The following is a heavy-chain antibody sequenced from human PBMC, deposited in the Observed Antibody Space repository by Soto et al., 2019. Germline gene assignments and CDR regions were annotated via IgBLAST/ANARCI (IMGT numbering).Heavy chain of an antibody. CDR3: ARDVWDYGANPDH. D-gene: IGHD4-17*01. V-gene: IGHV1-46*01. CDR2: INPSGAKP. Sequence: QVQLVQSGAAVQKPGAAVKVACKTSGFTFTNYWMHWVRLAPGQGLEWMGIINPSGAKPSYGPKFEGRVTMTRATYTSTVYKELLSQTSEDTAVYYCARDVWDYGANPDHGRQGTLVTVSS. J-gene: IGHJ5*02. CDR1: GFTFTNYW.